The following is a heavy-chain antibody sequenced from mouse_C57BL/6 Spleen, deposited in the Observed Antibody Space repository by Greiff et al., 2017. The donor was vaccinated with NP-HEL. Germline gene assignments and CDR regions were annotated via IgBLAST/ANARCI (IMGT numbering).Heavy chain of an antibody. J-gene: IGHJ2*01. D-gene: IGHD3-2*02. CDR1: GYTFTDYY. V-gene: IGHV1-26*01. Sequence: VQLQQSGPELVKPGASVKISCKASGYTFTDYYMNWVKQSHGKSLEWIGDINPNNGGTSYNQKFKGKATLTVDKSSSTAYMALRSLTSEDSAVYYCARVQTAQAHYYDYWGQGTTLTVSS. CDR2: INPNNGGT. CDR3: ARVQTAQAHYYDY.